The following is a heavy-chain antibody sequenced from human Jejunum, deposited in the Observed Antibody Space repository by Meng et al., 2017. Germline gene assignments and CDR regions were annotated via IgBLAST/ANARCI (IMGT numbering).Heavy chain of an antibody. CDR3: ARQRSVDAVTHRYLDY. CDR1: GYNTALYW. CDR2: IYPGDSDT. V-gene: IGHV5-51*01. J-gene: IGHJ4*02. Sequence: GESLKISCKGSGYNTALYWIAWVRQMPGKGLEWMGIIYPGDSDTRYSPSFQGQVTISADKSTGTAYLQWSSLKASDTAIYYCARQRSVDAVTHRYLDYWDLGTRVTVSS. D-gene: IGHD4-17*01.